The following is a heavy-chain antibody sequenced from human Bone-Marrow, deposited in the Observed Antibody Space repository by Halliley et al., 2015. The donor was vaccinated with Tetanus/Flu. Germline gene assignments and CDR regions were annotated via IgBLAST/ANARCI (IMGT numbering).Heavy chain of an antibody. Sequence: LRLSCTLSGGSISSYYWSWIRQPPGKSLEWIGYVYYTGHTNYSPSLKSRVTISVDTSENHFSLHLSSVTAADTAVYYCARHMIRGVINLHFVLWGPGALVTV. CDR2: VYYTGHT. D-gene: IGHD3-10*01. CDR3: ARHMIRGVINLHFVL. J-gene: IGHJ2*01. CDR1: GGSISSYY. V-gene: IGHV4-59*01.